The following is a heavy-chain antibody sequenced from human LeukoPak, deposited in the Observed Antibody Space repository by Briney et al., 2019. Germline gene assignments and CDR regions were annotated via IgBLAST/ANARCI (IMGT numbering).Heavy chain of an antibody. CDR1: ATSITSYC. CDR3: ARGGLGYCSSTSCERYFDY. V-gene: IGHV4-4*07. CDR2: IYTSGST. D-gene: IGHD2-2*01. J-gene: IGHJ4*02. Sequence: SETLSLTCSVSATSITSYCWSWIRQPAGKGLEWIGRIYTSGSTNYNPSLKSRVTISVDTSKNQFSLKLSSVTAADTAVYYCARGGLGYCSSTSCERYFDYWGQGTLVTVSS.